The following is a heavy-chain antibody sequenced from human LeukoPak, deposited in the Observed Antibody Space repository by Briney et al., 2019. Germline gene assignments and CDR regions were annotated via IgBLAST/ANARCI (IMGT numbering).Heavy chain of an antibody. CDR3: ARDVGARLPGY. CDR1: GGSISSYY. V-gene: IGHV4-59*01. Sequence: SETLSLTCTVSGGSISSYYWSWIRQPPGKGLEWIGYIYYSGSTNYNPSLRSRVTISVDTSKNQFSLKLSSVTAADTAVYYCARDVGARLPGYWGQGILVTVSS. D-gene: IGHD6-6*01. CDR2: IYYSGST. J-gene: IGHJ4*02.